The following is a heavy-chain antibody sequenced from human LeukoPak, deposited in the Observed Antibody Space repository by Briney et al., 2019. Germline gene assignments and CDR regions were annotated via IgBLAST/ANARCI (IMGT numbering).Heavy chain of an antibody. CDR3: ARGSGVLRFLEWKPDAFDI. CDR1: GFTFSSYS. Sequence: GGSLRLTCAASGFTFSSYSMNWVRQAPGKGLEWVSSISSSSSYIYYADSVKGRFTISRDNAKNSLYLQMNSLRAEDTAVYYCARGSGVLRFLEWKPDAFDIWGQGTMVTVSS. V-gene: IGHV3-21*01. CDR2: ISSSSSYI. J-gene: IGHJ3*02. D-gene: IGHD3-3*01.